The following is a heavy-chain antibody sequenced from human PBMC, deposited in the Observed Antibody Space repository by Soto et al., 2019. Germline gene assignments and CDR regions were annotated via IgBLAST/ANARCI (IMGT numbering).Heavy chain of an antibody. CDR3: ARSVAAPGAYIDS. CDR2: VHYTGST. V-gene: IGHV4-59*01. J-gene: IGHJ4*02. CDR1: GGSISGSH. Sequence: SETLSLTCTVSGGSISGSHWSWIRQPPGKGLEWLGYVHYTGSTNYSPSLRSRVTISVDTSKNEFSLRLSSVTAADTAVYFCARSVAAPGAYIDSWGQGTQVTVSS. D-gene: IGHD6-13*01.